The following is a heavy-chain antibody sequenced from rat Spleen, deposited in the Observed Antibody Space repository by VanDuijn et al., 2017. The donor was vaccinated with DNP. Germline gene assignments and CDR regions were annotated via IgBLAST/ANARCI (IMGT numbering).Heavy chain of an antibody. V-gene: IGHV5-7*01. CDR1: VSTFSDYN. J-gene: IGHJ3*01. Sequence: EVQLVESGGGLVQPGRSLKLSCAASVSTFSDYNMAWVRQAPKKGLEWVASISASGGSRTYYRYSVKGRFTVSRDNAKNTLYLQMDSLRSEDTATYYCTRRAYGGPFAYWGQGTLVTVSS. D-gene: IGHD1-11*01. CDR3: TRRAYGGPFAY. CDR2: ISASGGSRT.